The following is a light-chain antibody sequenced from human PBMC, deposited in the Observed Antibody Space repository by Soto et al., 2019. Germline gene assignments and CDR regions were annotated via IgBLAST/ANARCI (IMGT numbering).Light chain of an antibody. J-gene: IGKJ1*01. V-gene: IGKV1-39*01. Sequence: DIQLTQSPSSLSASVGDRVTITCRASESMSIYLNWYQHKPGKAPKLLIYAASSLQSGVPSRFSGSGSGTDFTLTISSLQLEDFANYYCQQSYKTPTFGQGTKVESK. CDR3: QQSYKTPT. CDR2: AAS. CDR1: ESMSIY.